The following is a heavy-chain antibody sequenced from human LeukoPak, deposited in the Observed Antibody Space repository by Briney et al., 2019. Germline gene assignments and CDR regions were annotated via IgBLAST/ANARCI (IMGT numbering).Heavy chain of an antibody. CDR3: ARGCSSTSCYIYGGNWFDP. Sequence: NPSETLSLTCTVSGGFISDYHWTWVRQPAGKGLEWIGRVYTSGNTNYNPSLKSRVTISVDKSKNQFSLKMTSVTVADTAVYYCARGCSSTSCYIYGGNWFDPWGQGTLVTVSS. V-gene: IGHV4-4*07. J-gene: IGHJ5*02. CDR1: GGFISDYH. CDR2: VYTSGNT. D-gene: IGHD2-2*02.